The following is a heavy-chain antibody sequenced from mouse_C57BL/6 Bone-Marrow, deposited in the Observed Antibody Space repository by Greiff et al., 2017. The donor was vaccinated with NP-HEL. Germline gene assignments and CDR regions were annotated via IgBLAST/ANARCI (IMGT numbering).Heavy chain of an antibody. Sequence: VQLQQSGAELVKPGASVTLSCKASGYTFTEYTIPWVKQRSGQGLEWIGWFYPGSGRIKYNEKFKDKATLTADKSASTVYMELSRLTAEDAADYCCARHGDYVGSGYGYFDVWGTGTTVTVSS. J-gene: IGHJ1*03. CDR1: GYTFTEYT. CDR2: FYPGSGRI. V-gene: IGHV1-62-2*01. CDR3: ARHGDYVGSGYGYFDV. D-gene: IGHD1-1*01.